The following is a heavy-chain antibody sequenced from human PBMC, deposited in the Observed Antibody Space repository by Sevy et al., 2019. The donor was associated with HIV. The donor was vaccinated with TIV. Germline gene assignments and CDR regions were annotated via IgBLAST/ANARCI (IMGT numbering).Heavy chain of an antibody. D-gene: IGHD5-18*01. CDR1: GFSFSTHG. V-gene: IGHV3-30*03. J-gene: IGHJ4*02. Sequence: GGSLRLSCAASGFSFSTHGMHWVRQAPGKGLEWVAVISFDGSDKYYSESVKGRFTISRDNSKNTLLLQMSSLRAEDTAVYYCARDAGYSTVWXPGXWGQGTLVTVSS. CDR3: ARDAGYSTVWXPGX. CDR2: ISFDGSDK.